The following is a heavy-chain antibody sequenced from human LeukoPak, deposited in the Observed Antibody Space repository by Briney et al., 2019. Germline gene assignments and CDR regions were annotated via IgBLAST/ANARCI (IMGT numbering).Heavy chain of an antibody. J-gene: IGHJ4*02. CDR1: GFTFSSSA. V-gene: IGHV3-30*03. Sequence: GGSLRLSCTASGFTFSSSAMHWVRQAPGTGLEWVAFISHEGTEKYFADSVKGRFTISRDNSKNTLYLQMNSLRAEDTAVYYCASNPGPFDYWGQGTLVTVSS. CDR2: ISHEGTEK. CDR3: ASNPGPFDY.